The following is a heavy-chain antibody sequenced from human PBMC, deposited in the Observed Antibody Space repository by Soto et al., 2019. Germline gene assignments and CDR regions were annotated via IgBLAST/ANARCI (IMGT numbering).Heavy chain of an antibody. CDR1: GITFSNSW. V-gene: IGHV3-15*01. J-gene: IGHJ6*02. D-gene: IGHD2-15*01. CDR3: TTDSVVIVEVPATIDMDV. Sequence: WGSLRLSCAASGITFSNSWMTWVRQAPGKGLEWVGRIKSITDGGTTDYAAPVKGRFTISRDDSKDTLYLQMNNLRTEDTAVYQCTTDSVVIVEVPATIDMDVLGQGTTVTVSS. CDR2: IKSITDGGTT.